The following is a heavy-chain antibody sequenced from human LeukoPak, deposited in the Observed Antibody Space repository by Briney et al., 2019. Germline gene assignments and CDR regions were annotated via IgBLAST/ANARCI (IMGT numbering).Heavy chain of an antibody. CDR3: ARVGESSGYYLEY. J-gene: IGHJ4*02. CDR1: GLTFSSYA. CDR2: IGSSGTPI. D-gene: IGHD3-22*01. V-gene: IGHV3-48*04. Sequence: GGSLRLSCTASGLTFSSYAMNWVRQAPGKGLEWVSYIGSSGTPIYYADSVKGRFTISGDNAKNSLFLQMNSLRAEDTAVYYCARVGESSGYYLEYWGQGTLVTVSS.